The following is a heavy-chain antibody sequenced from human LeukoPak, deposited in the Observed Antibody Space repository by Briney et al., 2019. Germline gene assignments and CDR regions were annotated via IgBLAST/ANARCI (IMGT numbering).Heavy chain of an antibody. J-gene: IGHJ6*03. Sequence: PSETLSLTCTVSGGSISSYYWSWIRQPAGKGLEWIGRIYTSGSTNYNPSLKSRVTISVDKSKNQFSLKLSSVTAADTAVYYCARHQQVAGTEPPGYMDVWGKGTTVTVSS. CDR1: GGSISSYY. D-gene: IGHD6-19*01. V-gene: IGHV4-4*07. CDR3: ARHQQVAGTEPPGYMDV. CDR2: IYTSGST.